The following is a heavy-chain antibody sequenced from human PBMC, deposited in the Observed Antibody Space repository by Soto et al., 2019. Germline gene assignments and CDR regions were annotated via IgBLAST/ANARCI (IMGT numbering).Heavy chain of an antibody. Sequence: PGGSLRLSCAASGFTFSSYAMSWVRQAPGKGLEWVSAISGSGGSTYYADSVKGRFTISRDNSKNTLYLQMNSLRAEDTAVYYCAKDPANALSAVAGTVGYFDYWGQGTRVTVSS. J-gene: IGHJ4*02. D-gene: IGHD6-19*01. CDR1: GFTFSSYA. CDR3: AKDPANALSAVAGTVGYFDY. V-gene: IGHV3-23*01. CDR2: ISGSGGST.